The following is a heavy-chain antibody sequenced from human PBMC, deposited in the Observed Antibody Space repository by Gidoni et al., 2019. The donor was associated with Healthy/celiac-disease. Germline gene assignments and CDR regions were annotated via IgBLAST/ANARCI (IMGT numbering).Heavy chain of an antibody. CDR2: IYYSGST. V-gene: IGHV4-39*01. Sequence: QLQLQELGPGLVKPSETLSLTCTVSGGSISSSSYYWGWIRQPPGKGLEWIGSIYYSGSTYYNPSLKSRVTISVDTSKNQFALKLSSVTAADTAVYYCARLKWLVPYFDYWGQGTLVTVSS. D-gene: IGHD6-19*01. J-gene: IGHJ4*02. CDR3: ARLKWLVPYFDY. CDR1: GGSISSSSYY.